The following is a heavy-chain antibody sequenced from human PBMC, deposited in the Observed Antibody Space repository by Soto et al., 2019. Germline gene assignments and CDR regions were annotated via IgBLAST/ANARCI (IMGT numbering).Heavy chain of an antibody. CDR1: GYTFTSYY. D-gene: IGHD3-3*01. J-gene: IGHJ6*02. Sequence: ASVKVSCKASGYTFTSYYMHWVRQAPGQGLEWMGIINPSDGSTSYAQKFQGRVTMTRDTSTSTVYMELSSLRSEDTAVYYCGRDTGDFWSGSPYGMDVWGQGTTVTVSS. CDR2: INPSDGST. V-gene: IGHV1-46*01. CDR3: GRDTGDFWSGSPYGMDV.